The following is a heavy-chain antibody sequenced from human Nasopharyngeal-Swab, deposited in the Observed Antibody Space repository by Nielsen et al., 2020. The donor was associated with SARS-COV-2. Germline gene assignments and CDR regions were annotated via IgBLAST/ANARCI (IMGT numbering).Heavy chain of an antibody. CDR1: GFNFASFA. D-gene: IGHD2/OR15-2a*01. J-gene: IGHJ1*01. Sequence: GESLKISCAASGFNFASFAMTWVRQAPGKGLEWVSTIGTSDDTYYTDSVKGRFAISRDNSKNKVYLQMDSLRPDDTALYYCAKTFLIAPRTYGYWGQATLVTVSS. CDR2: IGTSDDT. V-gene: IGHV3-23*01. CDR3: AKTFLIAPRTYGY.